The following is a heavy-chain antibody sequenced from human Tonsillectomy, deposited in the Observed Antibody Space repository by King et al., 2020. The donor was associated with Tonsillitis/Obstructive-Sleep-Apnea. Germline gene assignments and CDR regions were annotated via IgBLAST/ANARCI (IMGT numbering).Heavy chain of an antibody. CDR1: GFTFSNYW. CDR3: ARDRGAFDI. CDR2: INQDGSEK. J-gene: IGHJ3*02. V-gene: IGHV3-7*03. Sequence: VQLVESGGGLVQPGGSLRLCCAVYGFTFSNYWMTWVRQAPGKGLEWVANINQDGSEKYYVDSVKGRFTISRDNAKNSLYLQMNSLRAEDTAVYYCARDRGAFDIWGQGTMVTVSS.